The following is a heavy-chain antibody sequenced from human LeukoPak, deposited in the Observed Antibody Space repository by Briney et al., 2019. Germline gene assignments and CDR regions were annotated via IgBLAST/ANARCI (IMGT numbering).Heavy chain of an antibody. CDR3: ARVFDYDILTGYAWFDP. CDR1: GGSISSHY. Sequence: SETLSLTCTVCGGSISSHYWNWIRQPPGKGLEWIGYIYYSGNTNYNPSLKSRVTISVDTSKNQFSLKLSSVTAADTAVYYCARVFDYDILTGYAWFDPWGQGTLVTVSS. V-gene: IGHV4-59*11. CDR2: IYYSGNT. D-gene: IGHD3-9*01. J-gene: IGHJ5*02.